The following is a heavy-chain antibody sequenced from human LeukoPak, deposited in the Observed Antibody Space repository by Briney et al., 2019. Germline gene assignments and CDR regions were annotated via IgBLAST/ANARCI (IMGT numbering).Heavy chain of an antibody. Sequence: GASVKVSCKASGYTFTSYGISWVRQAPGQGLEWMGGIIPIFGTANYAQKFQGRVTITADESTSTAYMELSSLKSEDTAVYYCARVDGCSGGSCYSYYGMDVWGQGTTVTVSS. D-gene: IGHD2-15*01. CDR1: GYTFTSYG. CDR2: IIPIFGTA. V-gene: IGHV1-69*13. CDR3: ARVDGCSGGSCYSYYGMDV. J-gene: IGHJ6*02.